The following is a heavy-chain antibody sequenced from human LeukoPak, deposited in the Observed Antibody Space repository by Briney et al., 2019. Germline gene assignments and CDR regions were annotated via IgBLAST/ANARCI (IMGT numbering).Heavy chain of an antibody. CDR2: FYHTGTT. CDR3: ARHYDSSGYYSGFDY. D-gene: IGHD3-22*01. Sequence: SETLSLTCTVSGYSISSGYYWGWFRQPPGKGLEWIGSFYHTGTTYYNPSLKSRVTISVDTSKNQFSLKLSSVTAADTAVYYCARHYDSSGYYSGFDYWGQGTLVTVSS. J-gene: IGHJ4*02. V-gene: IGHV4-38-2*02. CDR1: GYSISSGYY.